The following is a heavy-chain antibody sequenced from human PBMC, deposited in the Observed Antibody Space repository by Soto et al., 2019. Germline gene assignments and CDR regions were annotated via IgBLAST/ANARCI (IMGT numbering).Heavy chain of an antibody. V-gene: IGHV4-31*03. D-gene: IGHD2-2*01. CDR3: ARAARVVPAASLGPRYSSGNVDY. Sequence: KPSETLSLTCTVSGDSISSGGYYWSWIRQHPGKGLEWIGYIYYSGSTYYNPSLKSRVTISVETSKNQFSRKLSSVTAAEPAVYYCARAARVVPAASLGPRYSSGNVDYWGQGTLVTVSS. CDR1: GDSISSGGYY. J-gene: IGHJ4*02. CDR2: IYYSGST.